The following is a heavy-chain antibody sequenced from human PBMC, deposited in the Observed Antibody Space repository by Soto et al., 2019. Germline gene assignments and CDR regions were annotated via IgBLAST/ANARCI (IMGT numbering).Heavy chain of an antibody. CDR3: ARGEEEGADYCVY. V-gene: IGHV3-30-3*01. CDR1: GFTFSSYA. CDR2: ISYDGSNK. Sequence: QVQLVESGGGVVQPGRSLRLSCAASGFTFSSYAMHWVRQAPGKGLEWVAVISYDGSNKYYADSVQGRFTISRDNSKNALYLQMHSLRAEDTAVYFCARGEEEGADYCVYWGQGTLVTVSS. J-gene: IGHJ4*02.